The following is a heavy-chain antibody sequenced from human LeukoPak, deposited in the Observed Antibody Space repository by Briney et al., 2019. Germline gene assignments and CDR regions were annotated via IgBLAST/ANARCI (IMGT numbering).Heavy chain of an antibody. CDR3: ARHLAAAGSDY. D-gene: IGHD6-13*01. J-gene: IGHJ4*02. CDR2: IYPGDSDT. CDR1: GYSFTSYW. Sequence: GESLRISCQGSGYSFTSYWIGWVRQMPGKGLEWMGIIYPGDSDTRYSPSFQGQVTISADKSISTAYLQWSSLKASDTAMYYCARHLAAAGSDYWGQGTLVTVSS. V-gene: IGHV5-51*01.